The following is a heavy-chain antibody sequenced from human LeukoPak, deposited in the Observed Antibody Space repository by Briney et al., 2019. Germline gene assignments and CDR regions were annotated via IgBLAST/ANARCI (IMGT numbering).Heavy chain of an antibody. CDR1: GYTFTGYY. V-gene: IGHV1-2*02. D-gene: IGHD5-18*01. CDR3: ARDHPYSYGSGPGSWFDP. CDR2: INPNSGGT. J-gene: IGHJ5*02. Sequence: ASVKVSCKASGYTFTGYYMHWVRQAPGQGLEWMEWINPNSGGTNYAQKFQGRVTMTRDTSISTAYMELSRLRSDDTAVYYCARDHPYSYGSGPGSWFDPWGQGTLVTVSS.